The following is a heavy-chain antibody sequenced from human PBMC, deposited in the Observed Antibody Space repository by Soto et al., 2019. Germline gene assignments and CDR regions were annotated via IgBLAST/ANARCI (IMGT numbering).Heavy chain of an antibody. V-gene: IGHV4-61*03. Sequence: SETLSLTCTVSGASVSSSTYYWSWIRQPPGKGLEWIGYMYNGGSTKHNPSLKSRVTISVDTSKNHISLKLSSVTAADTAVYYCATSGDSSSSHYYYGMDVWGQGTTVTVSS. CDR3: ATSGDSSSSHYYYGMDV. J-gene: IGHJ6*02. CDR2: MYNGGST. CDR1: GASVSSSTYY. D-gene: IGHD6-13*01.